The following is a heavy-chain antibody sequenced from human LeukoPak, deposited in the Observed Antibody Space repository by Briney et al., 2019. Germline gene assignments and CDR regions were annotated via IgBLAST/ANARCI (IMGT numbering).Heavy chain of an antibody. D-gene: IGHD1-7*01. CDR1: GGSISTSSYY. V-gene: IGHV4-39*07. J-gene: IGHJ4*02. CDR3: ARDRGGSNWNYHFDY. Sequence: SETLSLTCTVSGGSISTSSYYWGWVRQPPGKGLEWIGNIFYSGTTYYNPSLKSRITISVDTSKNQFSLNLSSVTAADTAVYYCARDRGGSNWNYHFDYWGQGTLVTVSS. CDR2: IFYSGTT.